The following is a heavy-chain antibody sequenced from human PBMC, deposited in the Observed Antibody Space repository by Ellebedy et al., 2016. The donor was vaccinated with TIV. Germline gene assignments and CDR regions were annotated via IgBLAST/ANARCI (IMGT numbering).Heavy chain of an antibody. CDR1: GYTFTSYG. J-gene: IGHJ4*02. Sequence: ASVKVSCKASGYTFTSYGISWVRQAPGQGLEWMGWIAPYKGNTNYAQKFQGRVTMTTDTSTSTAYMELSRLRSDDTAVYYCARAGYSAGVAVAGKFGYWGQGTLVTVSS. CDR2: IAPYKGNT. CDR3: ARAGYSAGVAVAGKFGY. D-gene: IGHD6-19*01. V-gene: IGHV1-18*01.